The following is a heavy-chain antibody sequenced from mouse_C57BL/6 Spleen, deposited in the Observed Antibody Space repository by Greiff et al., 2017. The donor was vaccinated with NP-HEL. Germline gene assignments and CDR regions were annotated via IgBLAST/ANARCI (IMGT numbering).Heavy chain of an antibody. D-gene: IGHD1-1*01. CDR2: IHPNSGST. J-gene: IGHJ2*01. CDR3: ATSTVVAPYFDD. Sequence: VQLQQPGAELVKPGASVKLSCKASGYTFPSYWMHWVKQRPGQGLEWIGMIHPNSGSTNYNEKFKSKATLTVDKSSSTAYMQLSSLTSEDSAVYYCATSTVVAPYFDDWGQGTTLTVSS. CDR1: GYTFPSYW. V-gene: IGHV1-64*01.